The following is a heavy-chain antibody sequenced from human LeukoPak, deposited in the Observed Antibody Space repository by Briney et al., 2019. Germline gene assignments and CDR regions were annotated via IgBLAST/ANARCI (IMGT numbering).Heavy chain of an antibody. Sequence: GGSLRLSCSASGFTFSSYWMSWVRQTTGKGLECVAKIREDGNEKFYVDSVKGRFTISRDNAKNSVYLQMNSLRAEDTAVYYCASDSSGYYCFDYWGQGTLVTVSS. D-gene: IGHD3-22*01. V-gene: IGHV3-7*01. J-gene: IGHJ4*02. CDR1: GFTFSSYW. CDR2: IREDGNEK. CDR3: ASDSSGYYCFDY.